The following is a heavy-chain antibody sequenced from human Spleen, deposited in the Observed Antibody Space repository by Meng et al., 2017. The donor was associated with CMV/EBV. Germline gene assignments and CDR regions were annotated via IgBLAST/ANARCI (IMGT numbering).Heavy chain of an antibody. CDR2: ISYEGSKK. V-gene: IGHV3-30*19. Sequence: GESLKISCEASGFTFRTYGMHWVRQAPGKGLEWVAVISYEGSKKHYADSVRGRFTISRDDSINTMYLQMNGLRREDTALYYCARPLQYSGYDPTIDYWGQGTLVTVSS. D-gene: IGHD5-12*01. J-gene: IGHJ4*02. CDR3: ARPLQYSGYDPTIDY. CDR1: GFTFRTYG.